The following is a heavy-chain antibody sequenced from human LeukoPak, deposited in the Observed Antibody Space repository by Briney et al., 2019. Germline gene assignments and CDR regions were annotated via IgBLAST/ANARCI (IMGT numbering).Heavy chain of an antibody. V-gene: IGHV3-9*03. Sequence: SLRLSCAASGFTFSSYAMSWVRQAPGKGLEWVSGISWNSGSIGYADSVKGRFTISRDNAKNSLYLQMNSLRAEDMALYYCAKDIASYDSSGLHGWGQGTLVTVSS. D-gene: IGHD3-22*01. CDR3: AKDIASYDSSGLHG. CDR1: GFTFSSYA. CDR2: ISWNSGSI. J-gene: IGHJ4*02.